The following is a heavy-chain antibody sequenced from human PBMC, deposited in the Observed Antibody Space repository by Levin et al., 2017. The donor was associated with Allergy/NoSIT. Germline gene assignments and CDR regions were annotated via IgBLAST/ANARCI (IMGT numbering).Heavy chain of an antibody. CDR1: GDSVSSNSAA. D-gene: IGHD4-23*01. CDR3: ARGKIDYGGNSRWFDP. V-gene: IGHV6-1*01. Sequence: SETLSLTCAISGDSVSSNSAAWNWIRQSPSRGLEWLGRTYYRSKWYNDYAVSVKSRITINPDTSKNQFSLQLNSVTPEDTAVYYCARGKIDYGGNSRWFDPWGQGTLVTVSS. J-gene: IGHJ5*02. CDR2: TYYRSKWYN.